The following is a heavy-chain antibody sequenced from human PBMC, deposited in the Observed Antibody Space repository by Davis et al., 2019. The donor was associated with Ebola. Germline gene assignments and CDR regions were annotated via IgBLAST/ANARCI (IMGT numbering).Heavy chain of an antibody. V-gene: IGHV4-34*01. D-gene: IGHD3-22*01. CDR3: ARGIYDSSGYYARIFDY. J-gene: IGHJ4*02. Sequence: SETLSLTCAVYGGSFSGYYWRWIRQPPGKGLEWIGEINHSGSTNYNPSLKSRLTISVDTSKNQFSLKLSSVTAADTAVYYCARGIYDSSGYYARIFDYWGQGTLVTVSP. CDR2: INHSGST. CDR1: GGSFSGYY.